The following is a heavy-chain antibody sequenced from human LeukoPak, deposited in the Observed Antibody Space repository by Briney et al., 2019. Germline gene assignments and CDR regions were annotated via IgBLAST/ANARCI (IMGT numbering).Heavy chain of an antibody. V-gene: IGHV3-53*01. J-gene: IGHJ5*02. D-gene: IGHD3-10*01. CDR3: ARGFNRGFDP. CDR1: GGSFSGYY. Sequence: PSETLSLTCAVYGGSFSGYYWSWVRQAPGKGLEWVSVIYSGGTTYYADSVKGRFTFSRDNSKNMLHLQMNSLRAEDTAVYYCARGFNRGFDPWGQGTLVIVSS. CDR2: IYSGGTT.